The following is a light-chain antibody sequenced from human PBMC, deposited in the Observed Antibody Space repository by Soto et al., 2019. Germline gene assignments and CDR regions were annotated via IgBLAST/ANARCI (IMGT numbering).Light chain of an antibody. CDR2: GGS. CDR3: QQYSASPIS. J-gene: IGKJ5*01. CDR1: QSVSSSY. V-gene: IGKV3-20*01. Sequence: EVVLTHSPGTLSLSPGERATLSCRASQSVSSSYLTWYQQRPGQAPRLVIYGGSRRATGIPDRFSGSGSGTDFTLTISRLEPEDFAVYYCQQYSASPISFGQGTRLEIK.